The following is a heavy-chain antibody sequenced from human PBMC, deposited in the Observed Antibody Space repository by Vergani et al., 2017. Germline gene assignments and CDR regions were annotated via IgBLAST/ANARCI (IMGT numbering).Heavy chain of an antibody. CDR1: GFTFSSYG. Sequence: QVQLVESGGGVVQPGRSLRLSCAASGFTFSSYGMHWVRQAPGKGLEWVAVIWYDGSNKYYADSVKGRFTISRDNSKNTLYLQMNSLRAEDTAVYYCANPTQRGYSYGWGQGTLVTVSS. D-gene: IGHD5-18*01. V-gene: IGHV3-33*06. CDR3: ANPTQRGYSYG. CDR2: IWYDGSNK. J-gene: IGHJ4*02.